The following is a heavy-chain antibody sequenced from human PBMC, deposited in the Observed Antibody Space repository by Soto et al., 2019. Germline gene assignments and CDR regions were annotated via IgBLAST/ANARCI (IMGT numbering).Heavy chain of an antibody. D-gene: IGHD2-2*01. Sequence: PSETLSRTCTVSGGSISSYYWSWIRQPPGKGLEWIGYIYYSGSTNYNPSLKSRVTISVDTSKNQFSLKLSSVTAADTAVYYCARTIVVVPAASSSSVYYYMDVWGKGTTVTVSS. V-gene: IGHV4-59*01. CDR1: GGSISSYY. CDR3: ARTIVVVPAASSSSVYYYMDV. CDR2: IYYSGST. J-gene: IGHJ6*03.